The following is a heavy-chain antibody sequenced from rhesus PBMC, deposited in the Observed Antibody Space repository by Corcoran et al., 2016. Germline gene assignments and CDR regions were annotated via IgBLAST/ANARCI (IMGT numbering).Heavy chain of an antibody. Sequence: EVQLVQSRAEVKRPGESLKLPCKPSGYSFTSYWIIWVPQMAGKGLDCMGAIDPSDSAPKYSPSFQGQVTISADKSHSTTYLQWSSLKASDSATYYCAKRAAAAGAYFDYWGQGVLVTVSS. D-gene: IGHD6-25*01. CDR3: AKRAAAAGAYFDY. J-gene: IGHJ4*01. CDR1: GYSFTSYW. V-gene: IGHV5-2*01. CDR2: IDPSDSAP.